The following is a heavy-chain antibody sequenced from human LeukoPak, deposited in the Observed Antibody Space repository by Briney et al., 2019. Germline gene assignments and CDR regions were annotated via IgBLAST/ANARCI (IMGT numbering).Heavy chain of an antibody. V-gene: IGHV1-2*04. CDR3: ARGDYYGSGTEY. CDR2: INPNSGGT. Sequence: ASVKVSCKASGYTFTGYYMHWMRQAPGQGLEWMGWINPNSGGTNYAQKFQGWVTMTRDTSISTAYMELSRLRSDDTAVYYCARGDYYGSGTEYWGQGTLVTVSS. J-gene: IGHJ4*02. D-gene: IGHD3-10*01. CDR1: GYTFTGYY.